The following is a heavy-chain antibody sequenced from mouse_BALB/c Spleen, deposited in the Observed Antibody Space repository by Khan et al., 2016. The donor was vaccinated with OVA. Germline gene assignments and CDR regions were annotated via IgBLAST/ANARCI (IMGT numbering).Heavy chain of an antibody. D-gene: IGHD4-1*01. J-gene: IGHJ3*01. Sequence: VQLKESGPELVEPGASVKMSCKASGYTFTNYVIHWVKQKPGQGLEWIGYINPDNAGTRYNEKFKGKATLTSDRSTTSAYMELLSLTSEDSAVYYCAREASSWDFSFPYWGQGTLVTVSA. CDR3: AREASSWDFSFPY. CDR1: GYTFTNYV. CDR2: INPDNAGT. V-gene: IGHV1S136*01.